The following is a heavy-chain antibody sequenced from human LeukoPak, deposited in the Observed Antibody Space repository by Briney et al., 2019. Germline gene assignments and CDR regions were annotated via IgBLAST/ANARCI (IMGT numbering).Heavy chain of an antibody. Sequence: SETLSLTCTVSGGSVSSGSYYWSWIPQPPGKGREWTGYIYYSGSTNYTPSLKSRVTISVDTSKNQSSLKLRSVTAADTAVYYCARRGHFKWFDPWGQGTLVTVSS. CDR1: GGSVSSGSYY. V-gene: IGHV4-61*01. CDR3: ARRGHFKWFDP. J-gene: IGHJ5*02. CDR2: IYYSGST.